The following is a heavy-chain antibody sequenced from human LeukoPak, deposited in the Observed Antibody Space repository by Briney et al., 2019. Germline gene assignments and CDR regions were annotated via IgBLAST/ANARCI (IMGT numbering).Heavy chain of an antibody. D-gene: IGHD5-12*01. CDR1: GFPFSSYW. V-gene: IGHV3-7*02. J-gene: IGHJ4*02. CDR2: IKEDGSEK. Sequence: GGSLRLSCAASGFPFSSYWMSWVRQTLGKGLEWVANIKEDGSEKYYVDSVKGRFTISRDNAKNSLYLQMNSLRAEDTAVYYCARRRSGYDFDYWGQGTLVTVSS. CDR3: ARRRSGYDFDY.